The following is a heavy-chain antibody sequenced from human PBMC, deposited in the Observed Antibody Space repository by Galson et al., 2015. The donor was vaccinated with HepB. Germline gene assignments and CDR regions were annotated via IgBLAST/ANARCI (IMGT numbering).Heavy chain of an antibody. D-gene: IGHD5-24*01. J-gene: IGHJ5*02. CDR1: GFSLSTSGMC. V-gene: IGHV2-70*01. CDR2: IDWDDDK. Sequence: PALVKPTQTLTLTCTFSGFSLSTSGMCVSWIRQPPGKALEWLALIDWDDDKYCSTSLKTRLTISKDTSKNQVVLTMTNMDPVDTATYYCARRITGVGWFDPWGQGTLVTVSS. CDR3: ARRITGVGWFDP.